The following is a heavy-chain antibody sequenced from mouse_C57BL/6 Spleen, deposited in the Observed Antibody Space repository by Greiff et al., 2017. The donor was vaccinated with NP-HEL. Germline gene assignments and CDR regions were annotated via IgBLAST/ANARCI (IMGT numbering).Heavy chain of an antibody. V-gene: IGHV14-2*01. Sequence: VQLQQSGAELVKPGASVKLSCTASGFTINDYYMPWVQQRTEQGLEWIGRIDPEDGETKYAPKFQGKATISADTSSNTAYLQLSSLTSEDTAVYYCAHIYDGYGDFAYWGQGTLVTVSA. CDR2: IDPEDGET. D-gene: IGHD2-3*01. CDR3: AHIYDGYGDFAY. CDR1: GFTINDYY. J-gene: IGHJ3*01.